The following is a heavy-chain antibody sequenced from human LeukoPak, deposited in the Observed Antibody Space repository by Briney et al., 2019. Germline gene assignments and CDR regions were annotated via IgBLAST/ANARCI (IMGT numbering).Heavy chain of an antibody. CDR3: ARGSIVAPNFDI. D-gene: IGHD6-6*01. CDR2: IKPDGSEE. CDR1: GFTLSIYW. Sequence: GGSLRLSCEASGFTLSIYWMSWVRQVPGKGLEWVAYIKPDGSEEDYVESVRGRFTIFRDNAKNSLYLQMHSLRDEDTAVFYCARGSIVAPNFDIWGQGTLVTVSS. J-gene: IGHJ4*02. V-gene: IGHV3-7*01.